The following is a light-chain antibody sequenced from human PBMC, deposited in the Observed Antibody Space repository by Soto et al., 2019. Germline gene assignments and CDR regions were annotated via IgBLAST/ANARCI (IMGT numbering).Light chain of an antibody. Sequence: DIHMTQSPSFLSASVGASVTITCRASQTITHYLTWYQQKPGRAPALLIYDASSLQSGVPSRFSGRGSGTDFSLTITSLQLADFATYFCQQSYVLPRTFGQGTKVEI. CDR1: QTITHY. CDR3: QQSYVLPRT. J-gene: IGKJ1*01. CDR2: DAS. V-gene: IGKV1-39*01.